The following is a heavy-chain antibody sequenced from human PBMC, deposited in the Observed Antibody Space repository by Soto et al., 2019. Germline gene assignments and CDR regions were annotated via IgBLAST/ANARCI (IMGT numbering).Heavy chain of an antibody. CDR3: ARGGGSTKVDY. CDR2: TSNSGST. Sequence: QVQLQESGPGLVKPSQTLSLTCTVSGGSITSSGYYWSWIRQHPGEGLEWIGFTSNSGSTSYNPSLQSRVNISVDTSSNQFSLNLKSVTAADTAVYYCARGGGSTKVDYWGQGTLVTVSP. CDR1: GGSITSSGYY. J-gene: IGHJ4*02. V-gene: IGHV4-31*03. D-gene: IGHD2-2*01.